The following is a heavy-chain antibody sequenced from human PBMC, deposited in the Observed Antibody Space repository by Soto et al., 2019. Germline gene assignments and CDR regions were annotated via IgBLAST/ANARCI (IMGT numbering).Heavy chain of an antibody. J-gene: IGHJ4*02. D-gene: IGHD7-27*01. CDR3: ARDPLNTGVEEFDY. CDR2: ISASGGST. Sequence: GGSLRLSCAASGFTFSTYAMTWVRQAPGKGLEWVSAISASGGSTYYADSVKGRFTISRDNSKNTLYLQMNSLRVEDTAMYYCARDPLNTGVEEFDYWGQGTLVTVSS. V-gene: IGHV3-23*01. CDR1: GFTFSTYA.